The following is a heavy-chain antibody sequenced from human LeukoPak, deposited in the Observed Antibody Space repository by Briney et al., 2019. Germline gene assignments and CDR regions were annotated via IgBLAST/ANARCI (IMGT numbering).Heavy chain of an antibody. CDR1: GYTFTSYY. D-gene: IGHD2-15*01. V-gene: IGHV1-46*01. Sequence: GASVTVSCKASGYTFTSYYMHWLRQAPAQGLEGMGIINPSGGSTSDAQKFQDRVTMTRDTSTSTVYMELSSLRSEDTAVYYCARDYCSGGSCYFDYWGQGTLVTVSS. CDR3: ARDYCSGGSCYFDY. CDR2: INPSGGST. J-gene: IGHJ4*02.